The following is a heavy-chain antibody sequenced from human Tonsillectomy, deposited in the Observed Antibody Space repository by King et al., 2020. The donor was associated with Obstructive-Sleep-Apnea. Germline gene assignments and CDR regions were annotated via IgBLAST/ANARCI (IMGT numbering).Heavy chain of an antibody. Sequence: VQLQESGPGLVKPSQTLSLTCTVSGGSLSSGDYFWSWIRQHPGKGLEWIGNMYYSGSTYYNPSLRSRVSTSVDTSKNQFSLQLNSVTAADTAVYYCATSDTTLGSRVYWGQGTLVTVSS. CDR2: MYYSGST. CDR3: ATSDTTLGSRVY. D-gene: IGHD5-18*01. CDR1: GGSLSSGDYF. J-gene: IGHJ4*02. V-gene: IGHV4-31*03.